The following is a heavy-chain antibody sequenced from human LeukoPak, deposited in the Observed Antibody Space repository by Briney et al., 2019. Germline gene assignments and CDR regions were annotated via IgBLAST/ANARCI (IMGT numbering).Heavy chain of an antibody. D-gene: IGHD2-2*01. CDR2: IYPYDSDI. CDR3: ARRYQPLPYDY. CDR1: GYSFTSYW. V-gene: IGHV5-51*01. Sequence: GESLKISCKGSGYSFTSYWIGWVRQMPGKGLEWMGIIYPYDSDIRYSPSFPGQVTISADKSINTAYLQWSSLKTSDTAMYYCARRYQPLPYDYWGQGTLVTVSS. J-gene: IGHJ4*02.